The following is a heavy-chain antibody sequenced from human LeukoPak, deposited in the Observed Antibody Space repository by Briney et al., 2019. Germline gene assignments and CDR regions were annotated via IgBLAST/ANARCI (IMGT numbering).Heavy chain of an antibody. V-gene: IGHV3-23*01. J-gene: IGHJ4*02. CDR3: AKGDSSGYYYPLGYFDY. CDR2: ISGSGGST. CDR1: GFTFSSYA. Sequence: GGSLRLSCAASGFTFSSYAMSWVRQAPGKGLEWVSAISGSGGSTYYADSVKGRFTISRDNSKNTLYLKMNSLRAEDTAVYYCAKGDSSGYYYPLGYFDYSGQGTLVTVSS. D-gene: IGHD3-22*01.